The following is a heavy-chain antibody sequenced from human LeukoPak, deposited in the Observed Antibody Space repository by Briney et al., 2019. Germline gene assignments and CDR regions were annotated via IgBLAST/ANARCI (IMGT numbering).Heavy chain of an antibody. D-gene: IGHD3-22*01. V-gene: IGHV3-30*18. CDR1: GFTFSSYG. CDR3: AKDTYYYDSSGYPDH. J-gene: IGHJ5*02. Sequence: GGSLRLSCAASGFTFSSYGMHWVRQAPGKGLEWVAVISYDGSNKYYADSVKGRFTISRDNSKNTLYLQMNSLRAEDTAVYYCAKDTYYYDSSGYPDHWGQGTLVTVSS. CDR2: ISYDGSNK.